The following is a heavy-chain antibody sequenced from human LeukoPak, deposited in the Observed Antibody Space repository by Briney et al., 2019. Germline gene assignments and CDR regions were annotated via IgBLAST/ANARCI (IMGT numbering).Heavy chain of an antibody. CDR1: GGSISSYY. J-gene: IGHJ4*02. Sequence: SETLSLTCTVSGGSISSYYWSWIRQPPGKGLEWIGYIYYSGSTNYNPSLKSRVTISVDASKNQFSLKLSSVTAADTAVYYCARGEYSYGSGSWGQGTLVTVSS. D-gene: IGHD3-10*01. CDR3: ARGEYSYGSGS. V-gene: IGHV4-59*01. CDR2: IYYSGST.